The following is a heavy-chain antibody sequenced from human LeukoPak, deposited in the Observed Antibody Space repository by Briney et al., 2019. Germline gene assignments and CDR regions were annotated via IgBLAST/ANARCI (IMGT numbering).Heavy chain of an antibody. CDR2: INHSGST. D-gene: IGHD3-9*01. CDR1: GGSFSGYY. Sequence: SSETLSLTCAVYGGSFSGYYWSWIRQPPGKGLEWIGEINHSGSTNYNPSLKSRVTISVDTSKNQFSLKLSSVTAADTAVYYCARTDYDILTGLGDAFDIWGQGTMVTVSS. V-gene: IGHV4-34*01. J-gene: IGHJ3*02. CDR3: ARTDYDILTGLGDAFDI.